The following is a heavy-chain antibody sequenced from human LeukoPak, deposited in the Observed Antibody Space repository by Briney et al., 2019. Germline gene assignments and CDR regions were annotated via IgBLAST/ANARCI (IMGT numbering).Heavy chain of an antibody. CDR1: GVTFSVYG. CDR2: IWYDGSNK. J-gene: IGHJ4*02. V-gene: IGHV3-33*01. D-gene: IGHD2-2*01. Sequence: GGSLRLSCAPSGVTFSVYGMLWVRQAPGKGLEWVAVIWYDGSNKYYADSVKGRFTISRDNSKNTLYLQMNSLKAEDTAVYYCARAGGYWGRASCYVYLDYWGQGTLVTVSS. CDR3: ARAGGYWGRASCYVYLDY.